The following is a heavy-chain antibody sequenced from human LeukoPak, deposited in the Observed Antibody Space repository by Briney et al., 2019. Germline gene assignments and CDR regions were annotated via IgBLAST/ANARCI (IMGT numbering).Heavy chain of an antibody. D-gene: IGHD3-10*01. CDR1: GGSISSGSYY. CDR3: ARGGRFGAGNDY. CDR2: IYASGST. V-gene: IGHV4-61*02. Sequence: SETLSLTCTVSGGSISSGSYYWNWIRQPAGKGLEWIGRIYASGSTNYNPSLKSRVTISVDTSKNQFSLRLSSVTAADTAVYYCARGGRFGAGNDYWGQGTLVTVSS. J-gene: IGHJ4*02.